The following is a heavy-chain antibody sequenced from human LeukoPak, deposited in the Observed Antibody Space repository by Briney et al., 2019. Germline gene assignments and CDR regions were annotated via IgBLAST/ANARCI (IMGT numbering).Heavy chain of an antibody. V-gene: IGHV4-59*08. CDR1: GGSISSYY. D-gene: IGHD3-9*01. CDR2: IYYSGST. Sequence: SETLSLTRTASGGSISSYYWSWIRQTPGKGLEWIGYIYYSGSTNYNPSLKSRVTISVDTSKNQFSLKLSSVTAADTAVYYCARHLYYDILTGYYNDAFDIWGQGTMVTVSS. CDR3: ARHLYYDILTGYYNDAFDI. J-gene: IGHJ3*02.